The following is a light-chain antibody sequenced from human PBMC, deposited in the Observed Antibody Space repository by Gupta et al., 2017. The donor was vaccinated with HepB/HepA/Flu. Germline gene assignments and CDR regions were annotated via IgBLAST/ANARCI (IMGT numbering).Light chain of an antibody. CDR2: QDD. CDR1: DLGARY. V-gene: IGLV3-1*01. Sequence: YEVTQPPSVSVSPGQTSSITCSGDDLGARYTSWYQQTPGRPPVLVIYQDDKRPSGIPERFSGSKSENTATLTISGTQAMDEADYYCQAWDSRSPGVFGGGTKLTVL. CDR3: QAWDSRSPGV. J-gene: IGLJ2*01.